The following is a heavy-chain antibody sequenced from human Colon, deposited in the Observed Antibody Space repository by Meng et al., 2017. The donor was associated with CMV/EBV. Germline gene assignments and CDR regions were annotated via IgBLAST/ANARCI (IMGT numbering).Heavy chain of an antibody. J-gene: IGHJ6*02. CDR2: INSDGSST. Sequence: SLKISCAASGFTFSSYWMHWVRQAPGKGLVWVSRINSDGSSTSYADSVKGRFTISRDNAKNTLYLQMNSLRAEDTAVYYCARGDCSSTSCYTFRYYYYYYGMDVWGQGTTVTVSS. D-gene: IGHD2-2*02. CDR1: GFTFSSYW. CDR3: ARGDCSSTSCYTFRYYYYYYGMDV. V-gene: IGHV3-74*01.